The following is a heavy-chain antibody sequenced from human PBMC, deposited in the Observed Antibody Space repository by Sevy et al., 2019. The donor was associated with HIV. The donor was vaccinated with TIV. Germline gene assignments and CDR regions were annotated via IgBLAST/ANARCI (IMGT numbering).Heavy chain of an antibody. CDR2: IWHDGSHQ. D-gene: IGHD6-13*01. CDR1: GFTFSRYA. Sequence: GGSLRLSCAASGFTFSRYAMHWVRQAPGKGLEWVAVIWHDGSHQYYADSVKGRFTISRDNSKNTLYLQMNSLRAEDTAIYYCAKAAGTVHSTPTPELNWGQGTLVTVSS. V-gene: IGHV3-33*06. CDR3: AKAAGTVHSTPTPELN. J-gene: IGHJ4*02.